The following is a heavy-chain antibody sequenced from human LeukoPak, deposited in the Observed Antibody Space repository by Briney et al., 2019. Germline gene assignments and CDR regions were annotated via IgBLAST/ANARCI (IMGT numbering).Heavy chain of an antibody. CDR3: ARGPYSSGWLSY. V-gene: IGHV3-9*01. J-gene: IGHJ4*02. CDR1: GFTFDDYA. Sequence: QPGRSLRLSCAASGFTFDDYAMHWVRQAPGKGLEWVSGISWNSGSIGYADSVKGRFTISRDNAKNSLYLQMNSLRAEDTALYYCARGPYSSGWLSYWGQGTLVTVSS. CDR2: ISWNSGSI. D-gene: IGHD6-19*01.